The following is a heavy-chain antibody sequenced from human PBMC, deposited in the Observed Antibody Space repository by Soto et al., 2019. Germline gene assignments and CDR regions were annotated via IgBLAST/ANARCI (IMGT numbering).Heavy chain of an antibody. J-gene: IGHJ3*02. Sequence: GESLKISCKGSGYSFTSYWIGCVRQMPGKGLERMGIIQPSDSDARYSPSLQGQVTIGAAKSLSTAYLMWSSLKPPDTATHYWARPAAARRGYDAFDIWCKGTMVTVS. D-gene: IGHD6-13*01. V-gene: IGHV5-51*01. CDR1: GYSFTSYW. CDR3: ARPAAARRGYDAFDI. CDR2: IQPSDSDA.